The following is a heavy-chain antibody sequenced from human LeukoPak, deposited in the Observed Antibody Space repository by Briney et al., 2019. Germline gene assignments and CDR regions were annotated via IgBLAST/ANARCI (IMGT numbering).Heavy chain of an antibody. CDR1: GGTFSSYA. CDR2: IIPISGTA. J-gene: IGHJ4*02. Sequence: SVKVSCKASGGTFSSYAISWVRQAPGQGLEWMGGIIPISGTANYAQKFQGRVTITAVESMSTAYMELSSLRSEDTAVYYCARGWLAETTVVTPYNYWGQGTLVTVSS. D-gene: IGHD4-23*01. CDR3: ARGWLAETTVVTPYNY. V-gene: IGHV1-69*13.